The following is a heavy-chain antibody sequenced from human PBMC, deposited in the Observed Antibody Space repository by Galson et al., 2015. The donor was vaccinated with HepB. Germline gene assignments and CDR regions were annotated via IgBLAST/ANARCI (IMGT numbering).Heavy chain of an antibody. D-gene: IGHD3-3*01. V-gene: IGHV3-9*01. CDR2: INWNSGNI. CDR3: TKVFGVLYNAAFDM. CDR1: GFTFDDYE. J-gene: IGHJ3*02. Sequence: SLRLSCAASGFTFDDYEMNWVRQAPGKGLEWVSGINWNSGNIGYADSVKGRFTISRDNAKHALYLQMNSLRAEDTALYYCTKVFGVLYNAAFDMWGQGTMVTVAS.